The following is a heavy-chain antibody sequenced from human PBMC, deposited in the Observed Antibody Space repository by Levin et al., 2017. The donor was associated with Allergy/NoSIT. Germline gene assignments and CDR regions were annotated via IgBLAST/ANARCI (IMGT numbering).Heavy chain of an antibody. D-gene: IGHD2-21*02. CDR2: INSDGSST. Sequence: PGGSLRLSCAASGFTFSSYWMHWVRQAPGKGLVWVSRINSDGSSTSYADSVKGRFTISRDNAKNTLYLQMNSLRAEDTAVYYCAREMVVTDAFDIWGQGTMVTVSS. CDR1: GFTFSSYW. CDR3: AREMVVTDAFDI. V-gene: IGHV3-74*01. J-gene: IGHJ3*02.